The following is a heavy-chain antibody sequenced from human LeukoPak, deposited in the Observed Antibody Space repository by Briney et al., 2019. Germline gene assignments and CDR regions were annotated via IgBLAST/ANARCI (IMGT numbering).Heavy chain of an antibody. V-gene: IGHV3-15*05. D-gene: IGHD2-15*01. CDR2: IKSNSNGGTT. CDR1: GFTFSDAW. J-gene: IGHJ4*02. Sequence: GGSLRLSCVGSGFTFSDAWMAWVRQTPGKGLEWVGHIKSNSNGGTTDYAAPVKGRFTISRDDSRKTLYLQMNSLRTEDTALYYCAKDLGRYSSGGSCYREGYGFDYWGQGTLVTVSS. CDR3: AKDLGRYSSGGSCYREGYGFDY.